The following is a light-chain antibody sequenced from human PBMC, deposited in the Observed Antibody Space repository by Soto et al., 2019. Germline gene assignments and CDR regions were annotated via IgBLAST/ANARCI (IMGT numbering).Light chain of an antibody. J-gene: IGKJ2*01. CDR2: DAS. V-gene: IGKV3-11*01. Sequence: EIVLTQSPATLSLSPGERATLSCRASQSVSNYLAWYQQKPGQAPRLLIYDASNRATGIPARFSGSGSGIDFTLTISSLEPEDFVVYYCQQRSNWPPYTFGQGTKLEIK. CDR3: QQRSNWPPYT. CDR1: QSVSNY.